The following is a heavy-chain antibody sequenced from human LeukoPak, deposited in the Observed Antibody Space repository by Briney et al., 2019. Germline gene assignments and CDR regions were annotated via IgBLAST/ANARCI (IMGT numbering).Heavy chain of an antibody. CDR3: ARDRNSNLRLGF. Sequence: PGGSLRLSCAASGFTFSSYAMSWVRQAPGKGLEWIGQIFHSGDANYSPSFKNRVTISVDKSRNQFSLSLTSVTAADTAVYYCARDRNSNLRLGFWGPGTLVTVSS. J-gene: IGHJ4*02. V-gene: IGHV4-4*02. CDR2: IFHSGDA. CDR1: GFTFSSYAM. D-gene: IGHD2/OR15-2a*01.